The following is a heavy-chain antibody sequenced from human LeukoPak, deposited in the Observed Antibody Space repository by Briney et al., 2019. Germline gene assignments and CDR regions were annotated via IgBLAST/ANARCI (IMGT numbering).Heavy chain of an antibody. Sequence: PSETLSLTCTVSGGSISSGDHYWSWIRQPPGKGLEWIGEINHSGSTNYNPSLKSRVTISVDTSKNQFSLKLSSVTAADTAVYYCARGQLAVRTIFGTRFDPWGQGTLVTVSS. V-gene: IGHV4-39*07. CDR2: INHSGST. D-gene: IGHD3-3*01. CDR3: ARGQLAVRTIFGTRFDP. J-gene: IGHJ5*02. CDR1: GGSISSGDHY.